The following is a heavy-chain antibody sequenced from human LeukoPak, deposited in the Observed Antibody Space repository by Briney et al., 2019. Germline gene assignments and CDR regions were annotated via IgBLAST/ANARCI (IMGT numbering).Heavy chain of an antibody. CDR3: ARGGWGVVVPALYDY. Sequence: SETLSLTCTVSGGSISSSSYYWGWIRQPPGKGLEWIGSIYYSGSTYYNPSLKSRVTISVDTSKNQFSLKLSSVTAADTAVYYCARGGWGVVVPALYDYWGQGTLVTVSS. J-gene: IGHJ4*02. V-gene: IGHV4-39*07. CDR1: GGSISSSSYY. CDR2: IYYSGST. D-gene: IGHD2-2*01.